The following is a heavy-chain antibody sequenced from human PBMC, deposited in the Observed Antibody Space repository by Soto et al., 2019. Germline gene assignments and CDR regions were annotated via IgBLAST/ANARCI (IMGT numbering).Heavy chain of an antibody. CDR1: GFTFSKYG. CDR2: IWNDGIRK. CDR3: ARDDDNDANALDY. V-gene: IGHV3-33*01. Sequence: GGSLRLSCAASGFTFSKYGMHWVRQAPGRGLEWVALIWNDGIRKVYVDSVKGRFTISRDNSKNTLDLQMNNLRDEDTAVYYCARDDDNDANALDYWGPGTLVTVSS. J-gene: IGHJ4*02.